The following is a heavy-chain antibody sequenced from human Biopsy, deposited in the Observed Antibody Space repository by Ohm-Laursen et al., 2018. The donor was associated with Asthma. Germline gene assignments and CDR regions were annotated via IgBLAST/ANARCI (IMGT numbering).Heavy chain of an antibody. CDR2: IKPDGRGA. CDR1: GFSFANYA. D-gene: IGHD7-27*01. J-gene: IGHJ6*02. V-gene: IGHV3-23*01. Sequence: GSLRLSCTASGFSFANYAMGWARQAPGKGLEWVSTIKPDGRGADYPSPAKGRFTISRDDSKNTLYLQMTSLRAEDTGIYFCARVLEDSDWGPFYFFGLDVWGQGTPVAVSS. CDR3: ARVLEDSDWGPFYFFGLDV.